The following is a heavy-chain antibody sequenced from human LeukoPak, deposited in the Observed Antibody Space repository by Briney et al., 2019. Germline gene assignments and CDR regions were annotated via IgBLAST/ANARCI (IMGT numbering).Heavy chain of an antibody. CDR1: GFTFSNAW. D-gene: IGHD3-3*01. V-gene: IGHV3-15*01. Sequence: GGSLRLSCAASGFTFSNAWMSWVRQAPGKGLEWVGRIKSKTDGRTTAYAAPVKGRFTISREDSKNTQYLQMNSLKTEDTAVYYCTTPTSTYYDFWSGYYTGDYWGQGTLVTVSS. J-gene: IGHJ4*02. CDR2: IKSKTDGRTT. CDR3: TTPTSTYYDFWSGYYTGDY.